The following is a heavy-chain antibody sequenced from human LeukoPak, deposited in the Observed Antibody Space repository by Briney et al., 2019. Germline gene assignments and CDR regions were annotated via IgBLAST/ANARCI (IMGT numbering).Heavy chain of an antibody. CDR3: AKDGLYFDGSTHIYYFDS. CDR2: VTYNGAAT. Sequence: GGSLRLSCAASGFSFGGYAMTWVRQAPGKGLEWVSSVTYNGAATYYLDSVKARFTISRDNSRSTLYLQMDSLTAEDTALYYCAKDGLYFDGSTHIYYFDSWGQGTLVAVSS. CDR1: GFSFGGYA. J-gene: IGHJ4*02. V-gene: IGHV3-23*01. D-gene: IGHD3-9*01.